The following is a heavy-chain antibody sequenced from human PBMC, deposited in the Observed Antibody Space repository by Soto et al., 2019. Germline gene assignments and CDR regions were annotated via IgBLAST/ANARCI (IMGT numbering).Heavy chain of an antibody. V-gene: IGHV3-15*01. CDR1: GFTFSNAW. D-gene: IGHD2-2*01. CDR3: TTQEYQLLKFWFDP. CDR2: IKSKTDGGTT. J-gene: IGHJ5*02. Sequence: SGGSLRLSCAASGFTFSNAWMSWVRQAPGKGLEWVGRIKSKTDGGTTDYAAPVKGRFTISRDDSKNTLYLQMNSLKTEDTAVYYCTTQEYQLLKFWFDPWGQGTLVTVSS.